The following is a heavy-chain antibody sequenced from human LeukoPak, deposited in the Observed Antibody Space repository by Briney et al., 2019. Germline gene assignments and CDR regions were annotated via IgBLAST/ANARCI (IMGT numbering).Heavy chain of an antibody. D-gene: IGHD2-2*01. CDR2: ISAYNGNT. J-gene: IGHJ5*02. Sequence: ASVKVSCKASGFTFNIYFLHWVRQAPGQGLEWMGWISAYNGNTNYAQKLQGRVTMTTDTSTSTAYMELRSLRSDDTAVYYCARDRGSVSAMIKVIVVVPAMNWFDPWGQGTLVTVSS. CDR3: ARDRGSVSAMIKVIVVVPAMNWFDP. CDR1: GFTFNIYF. V-gene: IGHV1-18*04.